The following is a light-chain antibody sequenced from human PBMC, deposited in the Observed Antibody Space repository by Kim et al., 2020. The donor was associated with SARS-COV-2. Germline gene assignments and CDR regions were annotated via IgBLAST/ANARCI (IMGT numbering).Light chain of an antibody. CDR2: ATT. Sequence: QRVTLSCAWSSPNIGSGYEVHWYQQLPGTAPRLLIYATTGRPSGVPDRFSGSKSGTSASLAITGLQAEDEGDYYCQSYDNSVSSSIFGGGTQLTVL. V-gene: IGLV1-40*01. CDR1: SPNIGSGYE. CDR3: QSYDNSVSSSI. J-gene: IGLJ2*01.